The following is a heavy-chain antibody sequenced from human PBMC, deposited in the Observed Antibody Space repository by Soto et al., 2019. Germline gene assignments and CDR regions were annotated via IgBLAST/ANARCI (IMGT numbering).Heavy chain of an antibody. CDR3: AREKKHQSLGGRLGMDV. CDR1: GFIFSDVS. Sequence: GGALRLSCAVSGFIFSDVSMNWVRQAPGKGLEWVASIGSSGGDIFYADSGKRRLTIYRDNAKKSLDLQINSLRAEDTAVYYCAREKKHQSLGGRLGMDVWGQGTTVTVSS. J-gene: IGHJ6*02. V-gene: IGHV3-21*01. D-gene: IGHD2-2*01. CDR2: IGSSGGDI.